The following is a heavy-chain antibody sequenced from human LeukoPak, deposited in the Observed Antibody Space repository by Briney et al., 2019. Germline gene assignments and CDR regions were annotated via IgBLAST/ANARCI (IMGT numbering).Heavy chain of an antibody. CDR1: GFTFSSYA. D-gene: IGHD3-22*01. J-gene: IGHJ3*02. CDR2: ISYDGSNE. V-gene: IGHV3-30-3*01. Sequence: PGRSLRLSCAASGFTFSSYAMHWVRQAPGTGLECVAVISYDGSNEYYADSVRGRFTISRDNSKNTLYVQMNSLRAEDTAVYYCARDGYYDTSTSRGGGFDIWGQGTMVTVSS. CDR3: ARDGYYDTSTSRGGGFDI.